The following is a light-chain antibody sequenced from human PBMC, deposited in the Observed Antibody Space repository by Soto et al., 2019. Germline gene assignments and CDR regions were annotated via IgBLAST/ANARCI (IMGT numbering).Light chain of an antibody. V-gene: IGKV3-20*01. CDR1: LSVSSSY. J-gene: IGKJ4*01. Sequence: EIVLTQSPGTLSLSPGERATLSCRASLSVSSSYLAWYQQKPGQAPRLLIYGASSRATGIPDRFSGSGSGADFTLTISRLEPEDFAVYYCQQYGSALTVGGGTKVEIK. CDR3: QQYGSALT. CDR2: GAS.